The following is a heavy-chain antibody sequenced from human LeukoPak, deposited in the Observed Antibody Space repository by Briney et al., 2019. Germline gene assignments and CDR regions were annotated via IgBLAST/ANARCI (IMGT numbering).Heavy chain of an antibody. J-gene: IGHJ4*02. D-gene: IGHD6-13*01. CDR1: GFTFSSYW. CDR3: AVWYTSSWSFDY. CDR2: IWYDGSDK. Sequence: PGGSLRLSCAVSGFTFSSYWMSWVRQAPGKGLEWVAVIWYDGSDKYYADSVKGRFTISRDNSKNTLYVQMNSLRAEDTAVYYCAVWYTSSWSFDYWGQGTLVTVSS. V-gene: IGHV3-33*08.